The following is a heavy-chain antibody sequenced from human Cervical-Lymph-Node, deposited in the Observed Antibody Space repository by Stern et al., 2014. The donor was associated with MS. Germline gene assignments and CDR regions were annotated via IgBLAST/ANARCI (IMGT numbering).Heavy chain of an antibody. V-gene: IGHV3-74*01. D-gene: IGHD1-1*01. CDR2: ISGDGTVS. Sequence: EVQLVESGGGIVQPGGSLMISCVASGFNFRTYWMHWVRQGPGKVLEWVSRISGDGTVSTYADSVRGRFTISRNNANNTMSLQLDNLRVEDTAIYYCASAYRASWGQGTLVTVST. CDR1: GFNFRTYW. CDR3: ASAYRAS. J-gene: IGHJ4*02.